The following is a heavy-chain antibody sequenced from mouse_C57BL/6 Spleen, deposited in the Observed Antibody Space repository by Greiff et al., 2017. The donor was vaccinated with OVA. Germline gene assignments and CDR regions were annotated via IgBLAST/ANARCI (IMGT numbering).Heavy chain of an antibody. J-gene: IGHJ3*01. CDR2: IYPGSGNT. CDR1: GYSFTSYY. CDR3: ARAGDGYSAWFAY. D-gene: IGHD2-3*01. V-gene: IGHV1-66*01. Sequence: QVQLQQSGPELVKPGASVKISCKASGYSFTSYYIHWVKQRPGQGLEWIGWIYPGSGNTKYNEKFKGKATLTADTSSSTAYMQRSSLASEDSAVYDCARAGDGYSAWFAYWGQGTLVTVSA.